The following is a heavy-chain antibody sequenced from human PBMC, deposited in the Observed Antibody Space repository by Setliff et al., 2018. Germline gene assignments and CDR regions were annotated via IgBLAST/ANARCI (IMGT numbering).Heavy chain of an antibody. J-gene: IGHJ6*02. CDR3: ARLSWNGLRYYGLDV. D-gene: IGHD3-3*01. CDR2: IQKSGGT. Sequence: SETLSLTCNVSDVSISSYYWSWIRQPPGKGLESIGYIQKSGGTNYNPALKSRVTISVDTSTNQFSLKLRSVTAADTAVYYCARLSWNGLRYYGLDVWGQGTTVTVSS. CDR1: DVSISSYY. V-gene: IGHV4-59*01.